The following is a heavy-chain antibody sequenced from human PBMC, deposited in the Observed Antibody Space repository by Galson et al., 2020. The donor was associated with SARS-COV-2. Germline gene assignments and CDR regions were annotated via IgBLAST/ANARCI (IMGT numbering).Heavy chain of an antibody. D-gene: IGHD3-3*01. V-gene: IGHV3-9*01. CDR3: AKDIFPWNFDY. Sequence: SLKISCAASGFTFDDYAMHWVRQAPGKGLEWVSGISWNSGSIGYADSVKGRFTISRDNAKNSLYLQMNSLRAEDTALYYCAKDIFPWNFDYWGQGTLVTVSS. J-gene: IGHJ4*02. CDR1: GFTFDDYA. CDR2: ISWNSGSI.